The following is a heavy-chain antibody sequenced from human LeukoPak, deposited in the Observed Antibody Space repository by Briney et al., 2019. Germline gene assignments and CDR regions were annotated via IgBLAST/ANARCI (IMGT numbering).Heavy chain of an antibody. CDR1: GFTFSSYW. J-gene: IGHJ6*03. CDR2: IKQDGSEK. Sequence: GGSLRLSCAASGFTFSSYWMSWVRQAPGKGLEWVANIKQDGSEKYYVDSVKGRFTISRDNAKNSLYLQMNSLRAEDTAVYYCARAAYYDFWSGLWYYYYMDVWGKGTTVTVSS. V-gene: IGHV3-7*04. CDR3: ARAAYYDFWSGLWYYYYMDV. D-gene: IGHD3-3*01.